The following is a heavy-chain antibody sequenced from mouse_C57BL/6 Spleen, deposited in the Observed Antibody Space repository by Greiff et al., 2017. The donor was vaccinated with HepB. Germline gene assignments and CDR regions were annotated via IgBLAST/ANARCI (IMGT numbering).Heavy chain of an antibody. CDR2: IYPGDGDT. D-gene: IGHD4-1*01. CDR1: GYAFSSSW. J-gene: IGHJ4*01. V-gene: IGHV1-82*01. CDR3: AKEEKLGRVYAMDY. Sequence: QVQLQQSGPELVKPGASVKISCKASGYAFSSSWMNWVKQRPGKGLEWIGRIYPGDGDTNYNGKFKGKATLTADKSSSTAYMQLSSLTSEDSAVYFCAKEEKLGRVYAMDYWGQGTSVTVSS.